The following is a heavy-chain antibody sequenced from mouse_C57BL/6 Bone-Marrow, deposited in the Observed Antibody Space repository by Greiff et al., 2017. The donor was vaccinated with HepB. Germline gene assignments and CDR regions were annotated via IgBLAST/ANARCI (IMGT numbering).Heavy chain of an antibody. CDR2: INPGSGGT. Sequence: VQLQQSGAELVRPGTSVKVSCKASGYAFTNYLIEWVKQRPGQGLEWIGVINPGSGGTNYNEKFKGKATLTAEKSSSTAYMQLSSLTSEDSAIDFCVLGQGDYFDYWGQGTTRTVSS. J-gene: IGHJ2*01. D-gene: IGHD4-1*01. CDR3: VLGQGDYFDY. V-gene: IGHV1-54*01. CDR1: GYAFTNYL.